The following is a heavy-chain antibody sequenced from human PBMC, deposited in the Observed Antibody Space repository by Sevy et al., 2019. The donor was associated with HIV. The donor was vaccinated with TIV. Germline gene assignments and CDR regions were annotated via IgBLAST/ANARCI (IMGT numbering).Heavy chain of an antibody. CDR3: VKHLGGTYRGDFDY. V-gene: IGHV3-23*01. D-gene: IGHD1-26*01. J-gene: IGHJ4*02. CDR1: GFTFSSYA. Sequence: GGSLRLSCVVSGFTFSSYAMSWVRQAPGKGLEWVSLISGSDGSTYYEDAVKGRFTISRDSSKNTQYLQMNSLRAEDTAIYYCVKHLGGTYRGDFDYWGQGTLVTVSS. CDR2: ISGSDGST.